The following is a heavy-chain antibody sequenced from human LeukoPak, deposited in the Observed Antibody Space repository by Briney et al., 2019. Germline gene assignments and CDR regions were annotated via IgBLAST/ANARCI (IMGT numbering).Heavy chain of an antibody. V-gene: IGHV5-51*01. CDR3: ARQNDFRLDY. D-gene: IGHD3-3*01. J-gene: IGHJ4*02. CDR2: IYPGDSDT. Sequence: GESLRISFKGSGCTFSSYWIGWGRRRPGKGLEGMGIIYPGDSDTRYSPSLQGQVTISVDTSIGTAYLQWSSLKASDTAIYYCARQNDFRLDYWGQGTLVTVSS. CDR1: GCTFSSYW.